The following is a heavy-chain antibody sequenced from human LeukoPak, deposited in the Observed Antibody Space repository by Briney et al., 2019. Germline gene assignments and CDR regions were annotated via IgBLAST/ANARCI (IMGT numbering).Heavy chain of an antibody. CDR2: IYYSGST. D-gene: IGHD3-10*01. CDR3: ARDLKLLWFGELSPNYDY. J-gene: IGHJ4*02. CDR1: GGSISSSSYY. V-gene: IGHV4-39*07. Sequence: SETLSLTCTVSGGSISSSSYYWGWIRQPPGKGLEWIGSIYYSGSTYYNPSLKSRVTISVDTSKNQFSLKLSSVTAADTAVYYCARDLKLLWFGELSPNYDYWGQGTLVTVSS.